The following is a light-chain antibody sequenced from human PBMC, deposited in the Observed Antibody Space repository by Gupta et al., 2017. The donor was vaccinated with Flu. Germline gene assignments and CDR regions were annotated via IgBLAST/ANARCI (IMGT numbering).Light chain of an antibody. V-gene: IGKV3-15*01. J-gene: IGKJ1*01. CDR2: DAS. Sequence: EIVMPQSPATLSLSPGDRATLFCRASQSVNNGLAWYQQKPGQAPRLLIYDASTGATGISARFSGSGSGTEFTLTISSLQSEDFAVYYCQQYNKWPPWTFGHGTKVEV. CDR1: QSVNNG. CDR3: QQYNKWPPWT.